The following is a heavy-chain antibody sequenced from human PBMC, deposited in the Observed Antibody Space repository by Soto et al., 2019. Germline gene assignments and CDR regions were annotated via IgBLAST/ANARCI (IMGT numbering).Heavy chain of an antibody. D-gene: IGHD3-3*01. CDR3: ATYYDFWSGKAPTYYYMDV. V-gene: IGHV1-3*01. CDR1: GYTFTIYA. J-gene: IGHJ6*03. Sequence: ASVKVSCKASGYTFTIYAIHWVRQAPGQGLEWMGCFNPDNGKTKSSQKFQGRLTITEDTSTDTAYMELSSLRSEDTAVYYCATYYDFWSGKAPTYYYMDVWGKGTTVTVSS. CDR2: FNPDNGKT.